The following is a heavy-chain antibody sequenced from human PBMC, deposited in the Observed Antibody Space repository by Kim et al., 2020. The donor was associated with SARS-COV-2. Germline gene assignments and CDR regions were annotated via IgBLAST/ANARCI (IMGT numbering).Heavy chain of an antibody. D-gene: IGHD1-26*01. J-gene: IGHJ3*02. Sequence: PSFQGQVTISADKSISTAYLQWSSLKASDTAMYYCARHMGAATGDAFDIWGQGTMVTVSS. CDR3: ARHMGAATGDAFDI. V-gene: IGHV5-51*01.